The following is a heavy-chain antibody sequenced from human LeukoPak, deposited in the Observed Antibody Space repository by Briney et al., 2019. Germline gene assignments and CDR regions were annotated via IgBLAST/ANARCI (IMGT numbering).Heavy chain of an antibody. D-gene: IGHD6-25*01. CDR1: GFPFSSYG. J-gene: IGHJ4*02. CDR3: ARDLSAAFDF. Sequence: GTSLRLSCAASGFPFSSYGMHWVRQAPGKGLEWVARLVYDARSDYANSVKGRFSISRDDSKNTLFLDMSNLRVEDTALYYCARDLSAAFDFWGQGVLVAVSS. CDR2: LVYDARS. V-gene: IGHV3-33*01.